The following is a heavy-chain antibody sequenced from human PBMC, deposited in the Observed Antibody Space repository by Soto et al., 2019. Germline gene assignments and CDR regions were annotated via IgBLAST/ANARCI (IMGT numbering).Heavy chain of an antibody. CDR1: GASIRSTDYY. J-gene: IGHJ5*02. D-gene: IGHD2-21*02. Sequence: SETLSLTCTVSGASIRSTDYYRSWIRQAPGKGLEWIGYVYYTGSTYYNPSLMSRLTISVDTSKNQFSLKLTSVTAAETAVYYCVRTASQGAVAPHWFDRWGQGTKVTVSS. V-gene: IGHV4-30-4*01. CDR2: VYYTGST. CDR3: VRTASQGAVAPHWFDR.